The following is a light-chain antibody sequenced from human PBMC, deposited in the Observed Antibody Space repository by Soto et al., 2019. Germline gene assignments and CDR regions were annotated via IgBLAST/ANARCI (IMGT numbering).Light chain of an antibody. Sequence: EIVMTQSPVILSVSPGERATLSCRASQNVNSDLAWYQQKPGQAPRILIYGASTRATDIPARISGSGSGTDFTLPINGLQSEDFAVYYCQQYNKWPPLYTFGQGTKLEIK. CDR3: QQYNKWPPLYT. V-gene: IGKV3-15*01. J-gene: IGKJ2*01. CDR2: GAS. CDR1: QNVNSD.